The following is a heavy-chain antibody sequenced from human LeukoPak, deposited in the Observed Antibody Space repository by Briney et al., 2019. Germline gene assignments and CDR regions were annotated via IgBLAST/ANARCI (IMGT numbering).Heavy chain of an antibody. J-gene: IGHJ4*02. D-gene: IGHD1-26*01. CDR1: GFTFDDYA. CDR2: ISWNSGDI. CDR3: AQGLRRYIGSHYFVN. Sequence: GGSLRLSCVGSGFTFDDYAMHWVRQAPGKGLEWVSGISWNSGDIDYADSVKGRFTISRGNAKKSLYLQMNSLRAEDTALYFCAQGLRRYIGSHYFVNWGQGTLVTVSS. V-gene: IGHV3-9*01.